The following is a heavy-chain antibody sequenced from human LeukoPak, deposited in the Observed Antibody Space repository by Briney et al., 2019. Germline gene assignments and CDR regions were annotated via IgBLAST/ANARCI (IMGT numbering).Heavy chain of an antibody. Sequence: SETLSLTCAVSGGSINSGGYSWSWIRQPPGKGLEWIGYIYHSGSTYYNPSLKSRVTISVDRSKNQFSLKLSSVTAADTAVYYCARLYSYGPRYFDYWGQGTLVTVSS. CDR2: IYHSGST. D-gene: IGHD5-18*01. V-gene: IGHV4-30-2*01. J-gene: IGHJ4*02. CDR1: GGSINSGGYS. CDR3: ARLYSYGPRYFDY.